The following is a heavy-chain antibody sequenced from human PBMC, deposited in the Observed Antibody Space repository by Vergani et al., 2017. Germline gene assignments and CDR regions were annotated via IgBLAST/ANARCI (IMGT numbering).Heavy chain of an antibody. CDR1: GFTLNRHA. CDR3: VRDRGLCAGGRCYTEAWDY. Sequence: AQLVESGGGVVQPGGSLRLSCEASGFTLNRHAMYWVRQAPGKGLEWVVGISFDGTNEYYPDLVKGRFTISRDIAKNTLYLQVRSLRLEDTGVYHCVRDRGLCAGGRCYTEAWDYWGQGTPVTVSS. V-gene: IGHV3-30-3*01. J-gene: IGHJ4*02. D-gene: IGHD2-2*02. CDR2: ISFDGTNE.